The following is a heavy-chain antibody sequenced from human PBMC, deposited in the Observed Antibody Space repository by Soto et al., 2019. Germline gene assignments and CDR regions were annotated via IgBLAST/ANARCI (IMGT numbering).Heavy chain of an antibody. J-gene: IGHJ5*02. CDR2: ISSNGGST. D-gene: IGHD3-10*01. CDR3: ARGTVVRPRNRFAP. Sequence: GGSLRLSCSASGFTFSSYAMHWVRQAPGKGLEYVSAISSNGGSTYYADSVKGRFTISRDNAKNSLYLQMNSLRAEDTAVYYCARGTVVRPRNRFAPCAQGTLVTGSS. CDR1: GFTFSSYA. V-gene: IGHV3-64*04.